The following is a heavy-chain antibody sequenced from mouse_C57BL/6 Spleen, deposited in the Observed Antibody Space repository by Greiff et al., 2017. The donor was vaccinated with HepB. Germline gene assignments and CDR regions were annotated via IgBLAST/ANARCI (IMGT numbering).Heavy chain of an antibody. J-gene: IGHJ2*01. CDR1: GYTFTSYW. Sequence: QVQLKQPGAELVKPGASVKMSCKASGYTFTSYWITWVKQRPGQGLEWIGDIYPGSGSTNYNEKFKSKATLTVDTSSSTAYMQLSSLTSEDSAVYYCARAYYSNPYYFDYWGQGTTLTVSS. CDR3: ARAYYSNPYYFDY. V-gene: IGHV1-55*01. D-gene: IGHD2-5*01. CDR2: IYPGSGST.